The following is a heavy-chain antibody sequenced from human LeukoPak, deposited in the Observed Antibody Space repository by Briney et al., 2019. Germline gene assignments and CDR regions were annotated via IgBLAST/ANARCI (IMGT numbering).Heavy chain of an antibody. CDR1: GFSFSTHS. Sequence: GVSLRLSCAGSGFSFSTHSMNWVRQAPGKGLEWVSGITGSGANTYYADSVKGRFTVSRDTSKNTLYLQMTSLRAEDTATYYCAQDSAGYTWAWGQGTLVTVSS. D-gene: IGHD5-24*01. CDR2: ITGSGANT. J-gene: IGHJ5*02. V-gene: IGHV3-23*01. CDR3: AQDSAGYTWA.